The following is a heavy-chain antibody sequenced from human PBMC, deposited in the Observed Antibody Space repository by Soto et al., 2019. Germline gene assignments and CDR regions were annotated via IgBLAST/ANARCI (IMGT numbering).Heavy chain of an antibody. V-gene: IGHV3-11*01. CDR1: GFTFRDYY. CDR3: TRRDSGAFDV. Sequence: VGSLRLSCATSGFTFRDYYFSWIRQAPGKGLEWISYFSHSGKTIYYADSVKGRFTISRDDAKNTLYLQMNSLRAEDTAMYYCTRRDSGAFDVWGHGTMVTVSS. CDR2: FSHSGKTI. J-gene: IGHJ3*01.